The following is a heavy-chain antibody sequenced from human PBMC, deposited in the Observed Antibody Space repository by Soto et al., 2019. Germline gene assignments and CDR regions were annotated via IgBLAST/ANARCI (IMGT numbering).Heavy chain of an antibody. CDR2: IYYSGST. V-gene: IGHV4-59*01. CDR3: AXXXXXXXXNXFDP. Sequence: SETLSLTCTVSGGSISSYYWSWIRQPPGKGLEWIGYIYYSGSTNYNPSLKSRVTISVDTSKNQFSLKLSSVTAADTAVYYCAXXXXXXXXNXFDPWGQGTLVTVSS. J-gene: IGHJ5*02. CDR1: GGSISSYY.